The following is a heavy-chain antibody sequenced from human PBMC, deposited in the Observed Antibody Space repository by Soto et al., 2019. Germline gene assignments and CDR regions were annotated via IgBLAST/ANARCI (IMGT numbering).Heavy chain of an antibody. Sequence: ASVKFSCKASGYTFTGLYIHWVRLAPGQGLEWMGWINPNSGGTNYAEKFQGRVTMTRNTSISTAYMELSSLRSEDTAVYYCARDIAVAGTGGVDPWGQGTLFTVSS. J-gene: IGHJ5*02. CDR2: INPNSGGT. V-gene: IGHV1-2*02. CDR1: GYTFTGLY. CDR3: ARDIAVAGTGGVDP. D-gene: IGHD6-19*01.